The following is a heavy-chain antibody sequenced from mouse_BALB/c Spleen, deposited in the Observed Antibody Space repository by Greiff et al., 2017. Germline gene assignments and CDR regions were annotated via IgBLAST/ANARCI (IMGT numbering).Heavy chain of an antibody. Sequence: EVKLVESGGGLVKPGGSLKLSCAASGFTFSDYYMYWVRQTPEKRLEWVATISDGGSYTYYPDSVKGRFTISRDNAKNNLYLQMSSLKSEDTAMYYCARGYYGSRYFAYWGQGTLVTVSA. CDR1: GFTFSDYY. CDR3: ARGYYGSRYFAY. CDR2: ISDGGSYT. J-gene: IGHJ3*01. V-gene: IGHV5-4*02. D-gene: IGHD1-1*01.